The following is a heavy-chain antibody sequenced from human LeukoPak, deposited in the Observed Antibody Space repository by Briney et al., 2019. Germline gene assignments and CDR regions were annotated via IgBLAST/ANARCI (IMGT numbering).Heavy chain of an antibody. J-gene: IGHJ3*02. CDR3: ARAKWEPRYAFDI. CDR1: GGSISSSNW. CDR2: IYHSGST. V-gene: IGHV4-4*02. Sequence: SGTLSLTCAVSGGSISSSNWWSWIRQPPGKGLEWIGEIYHSGSTNYNPSLKSRVTISVDKSKTQFSLKLSSVTAADTAVYYCARAKWEPRYAFDIWGQGTMVTVSS. D-gene: IGHD1-26*01.